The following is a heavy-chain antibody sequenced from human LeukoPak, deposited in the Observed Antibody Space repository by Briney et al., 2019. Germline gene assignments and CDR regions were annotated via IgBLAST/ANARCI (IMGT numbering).Heavy chain of an antibody. J-gene: IGHJ4*02. CDR2: IYSSGST. Sequence: PGGSLRLSCAASGFTLSDYYMSWVRQAPGKGLEWVSVIYSSGSTYYADSVKGRFTISRDNSKNTLHLQMNTLRAEDTAVYYCASRIATAGSVDYWGQGTLVTVSS. CDR3: ASRIATAGSVDY. D-gene: IGHD6-13*01. CDR1: GFTLSDYY. V-gene: IGHV3-53*01.